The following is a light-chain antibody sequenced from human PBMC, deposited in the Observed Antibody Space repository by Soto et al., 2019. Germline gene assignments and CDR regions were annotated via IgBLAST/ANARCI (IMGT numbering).Light chain of an antibody. CDR1: QSITIY. Sequence: DIQRTQSPSSLSASVGDRVTITCRASQSITIYLNWYQQQPGKAPRLLIYGASTLQTGVPSRFSGSGSMTDFTLTISDLQPEDFATYYCQQTYTAPRTFGQGTKVDI. CDR2: GAS. CDR3: QQTYTAPRT. J-gene: IGKJ1*01. V-gene: IGKV1-39*01.